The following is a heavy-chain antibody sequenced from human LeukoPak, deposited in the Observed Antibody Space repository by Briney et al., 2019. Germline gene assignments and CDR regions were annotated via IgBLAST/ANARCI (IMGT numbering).Heavy chain of an antibody. V-gene: IGHV3-21*04. J-gene: IGHJ4*02. D-gene: IGHD1-26*01. CDR2: ISSSSSYI. CDR1: GFTFSSYS. Sequence: GGSLRLSCAASGFTFSSYSMNWVRQAPGKGLEWVSSISSSSSYIYYADSVKGRFTISRDNAKNSLYLQMNSLRAEDTAVYYCAKDWEVGATHGYWGQGTLVTVSS. CDR3: AKDWEVGATHGY.